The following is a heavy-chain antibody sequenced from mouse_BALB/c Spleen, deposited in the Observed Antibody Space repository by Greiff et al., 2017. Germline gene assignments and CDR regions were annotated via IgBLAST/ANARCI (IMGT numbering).Heavy chain of an antibody. V-gene: IGHV2-9-2*01. CDR3: VRDGYDYYYAMDY. CDR1: GFSLTSYD. Sequence: VQRVESGPGLVAPSQSLSITCTVSGFSLTSYDISWIRQPPGKGLEWLGVIWTGGGTNYNSAFMSRLSISKDNSKSQVFLKMNSLQTDDTAIYYCVRDGYDYYYAMDYWGQGTSVTVSS. J-gene: IGHJ4*01. D-gene: IGHD2-2*01. CDR2: IWTGGGT.